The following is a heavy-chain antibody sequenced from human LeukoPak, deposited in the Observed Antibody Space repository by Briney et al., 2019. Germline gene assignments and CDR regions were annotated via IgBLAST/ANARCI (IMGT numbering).Heavy chain of an antibody. D-gene: IGHD2/OR15-2a*01. CDR2: VYYTGST. V-gene: IGHV4-39*01. CDR1: GDSISGSSYY. J-gene: IGHJ5*02. CDR3: ARHGSPMQRQFYGS. Sequence: SETLSLTCTVSGDSISGSSYYWAWIRQPPGKGLEWIGSVYYTGSTYYMSSLKSRVTISADTSKNLFSLKVNSMTAADTAVYYCARHGSPMQRQFYGSWGQGTLVTVSS.